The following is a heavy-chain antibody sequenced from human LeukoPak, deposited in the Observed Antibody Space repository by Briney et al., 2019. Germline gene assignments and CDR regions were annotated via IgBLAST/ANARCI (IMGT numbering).Heavy chain of an antibody. V-gene: IGHV1-69*13. CDR2: IIPIFGTA. Sequence: EASVEVSCKASGGTFSSYAISWVRQAPGQGLEWMGGIIPIFGTANYAQKFQGRVTITADESTSTAYMELSSLRSEDTAVYYCARAVRDFWTSPVDYWGQGTLVTVSS. D-gene: IGHD3/OR15-3a*01. CDR3: ARAVRDFWTSPVDY. CDR1: GGTFSSYA. J-gene: IGHJ4*02.